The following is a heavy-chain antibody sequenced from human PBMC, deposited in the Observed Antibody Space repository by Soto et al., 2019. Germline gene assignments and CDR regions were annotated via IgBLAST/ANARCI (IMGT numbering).Heavy chain of an antibody. D-gene: IGHD3-22*01. CDR2: ISYDGNNK. Sequence: QVQLVESGGGVVQPGRSLRLSCAASGFSFSYYAMHWVRQSPGKGLEWVAVISYDGNNKYYADSVKGRFTISRDNFKNXLYLQMNSLGAEDTAVYYCAKDAGYYDSSGYYYDHWGQGNLVTVSS. V-gene: IGHV3-30*18. J-gene: IGHJ5*02. CDR1: GFSFSYYA. CDR3: AKDAGYYDSSGYYYDH.